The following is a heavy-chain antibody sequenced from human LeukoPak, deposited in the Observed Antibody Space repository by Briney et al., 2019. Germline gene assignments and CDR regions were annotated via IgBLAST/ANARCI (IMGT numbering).Heavy chain of an antibody. V-gene: IGHV3-48*03. Sequence: GGSLRLSCAASGFTFSSYEMNWVRQAPGKGLEGVSYISTTGSSIYYADSVKGRFTISRDNVKNLLYLQMNSLRAEDTVVYYCARVQRGIAVALDYWGQGTLATVSS. CDR2: ISTTGSSI. CDR3: ARVQRGIAVALDY. J-gene: IGHJ4*02. D-gene: IGHD6-19*01. CDR1: GFTFSSYE.